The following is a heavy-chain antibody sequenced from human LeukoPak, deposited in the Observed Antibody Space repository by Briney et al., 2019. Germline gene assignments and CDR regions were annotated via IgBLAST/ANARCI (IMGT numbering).Heavy chain of an antibody. Sequence: PGGSLRLSCAASGFSFSSFAMSWVRQAPGKGLEWVSAISGSGGSTYYADSVKGRFTISRDNSRNTLYLQMNSLRAEDTAVYYCAKERGLVVVVPFDSWGQGTLVTVSS. CDR3: AKERGLVVVVPFDS. J-gene: IGHJ4*02. V-gene: IGHV3-23*01. CDR2: ISGSGGST. D-gene: IGHD3-22*01. CDR1: GFSFSSFA.